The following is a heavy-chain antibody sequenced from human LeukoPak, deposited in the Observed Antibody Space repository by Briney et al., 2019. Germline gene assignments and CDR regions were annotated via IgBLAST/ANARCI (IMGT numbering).Heavy chain of an antibody. CDR3: ASQEAVAGKNWFDP. CDR1: GYTFTGYY. Sequence: ASVKVSCKASGYTFTGYYMHWVRQAPGQGLEWMGWINPNSGGTNYAQKFQGRVTMTRDTSISTAYMELSRLRSDDTAVDYCASQEAVAGKNWFDPWGQGTLVTVSS. J-gene: IGHJ5*02. CDR2: INPNSGGT. V-gene: IGHV1-2*02. D-gene: IGHD6-19*01.